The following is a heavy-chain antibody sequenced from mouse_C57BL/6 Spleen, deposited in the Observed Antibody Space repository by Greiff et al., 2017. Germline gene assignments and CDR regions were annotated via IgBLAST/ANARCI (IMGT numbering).Heavy chain of an antibody. CDR3: ARNYYGSSYYFDY. D-gene: IGHD1-1*01. Sequence: HVQLQQPGAELVKPGASVKLSCKASGYTFTSYWMHWVKQRPGQGLEWIGMIHPNSGSTNYNEKFKSKATLTVDKSSSTAYMQLSSLTSEDSAVYYCARNYYGSSYYFDYWGQGTTLTVSS. CDR1: GYTFTSYW. CDR2: IHPNSGST. J-gene: IGHJ2*01. V-gene: IGHV1-64*01.